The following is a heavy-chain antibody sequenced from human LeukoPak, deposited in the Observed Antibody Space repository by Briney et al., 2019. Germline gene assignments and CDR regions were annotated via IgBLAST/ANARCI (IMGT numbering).Heavy chain of an antibody. V-gene: IGHV4-39*01. CDR3: ASRIVVVTAGAFDI. CDR2: IYYSGST. Sequence: PSETRSLTCTVSGGSISSSSYYWGWIRQPPGMGLEWIGSIYYSGSTYYDPSPKSRVTISVDTSNNQFSLKLSSVTAADTAVYYCASRIVVVTAGAFDIWGQGTMVTVSS. D-gene: IGHD2-21*02. CDR1: GGSISSSSYY. J-gene: IGHJ3*02.